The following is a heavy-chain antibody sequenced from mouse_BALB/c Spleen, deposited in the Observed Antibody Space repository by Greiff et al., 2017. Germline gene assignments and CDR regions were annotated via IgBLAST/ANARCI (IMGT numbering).Heavy chain of an antibody. CDR2: INSNGGST. CDR3: ARDGGDRGVYYYAMDY. Sequence: DVMLVESGGGLVQPGGSLKLSCAASGFTFSSYGMSWVRQTPDKRLELVATINSNGGSTYYPDSVKGRFTISRDNAKNTLYLQMSSLKSEDTAMYYCARDGGDRGVYYYAMDYWGQGTSVTVSS. D-gene: IGHD3-3*01. J-gene: IGHJ4*01. CDR1: GFTFSSYG. V-gene: IGHV5-6-3*01.